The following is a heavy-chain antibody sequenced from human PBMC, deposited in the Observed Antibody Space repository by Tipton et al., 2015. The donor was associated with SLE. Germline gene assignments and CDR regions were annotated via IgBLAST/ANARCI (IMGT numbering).Heavy chain of an antibody. CDR3: AKASTTLTTYFDY. J-gene: IGHJ4*02. Sequence: GSLRLSCAASGFTFDDYAMRWVRQAPGKGLEWVSVISGSDGTTYYADSVKGRFTISRDNSKNTLYLQMNSLRAEDTAVYYCAKASTTLTTYFDYWGQGTLVTVSS. CDR1: GFTFDDYA. CDR2: ISGSDGTT. D-gene: IGHD4-17*01. V-gene: IGHV3-23*01.